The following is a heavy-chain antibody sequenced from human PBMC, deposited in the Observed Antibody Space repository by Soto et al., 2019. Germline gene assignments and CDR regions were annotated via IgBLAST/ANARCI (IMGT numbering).Heavy chain of an antibody. V-gene: IGHV1-69*13. Sequence: SVKVSCKASGGTFSSYAISWVRQAPGQGLEWMGGIIPIFGTANYAQKFQGRVTITADESTSTAYMELSSLRSEDTAVYYCARAGYEIYYYYYGMDVWGQGTTVTVSS. CDR3: ARAGYEIYYYYYGMDV. D-gene: IGHD1-1*01. CDR2: IIPIFGTA. J-gene: IGHJ6*02. CDR1: GGTFSSYA.